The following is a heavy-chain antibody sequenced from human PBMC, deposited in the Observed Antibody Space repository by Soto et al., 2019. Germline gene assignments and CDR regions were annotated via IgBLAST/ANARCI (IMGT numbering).Heavy chain of an antibody. CDR2: INHSGST. CDR1: GGSFSGYY. Sequence: SETLSLTCAVYGGSFSGYYWSWIRQPPLTGLEWIGEINHSGSTNYNPSLKSRVTISVDTSKNQFSLKLSSVTAEDTAMYYFPSRQPNSYDSSGYNFQHWGQGTLVTVSS. CDR3: PSRQPNSYDSSGYNFQH. V-gene: IGHV4-34*03. J-gene: IGHJ1*01. D-gene: IGHD3-22*01.